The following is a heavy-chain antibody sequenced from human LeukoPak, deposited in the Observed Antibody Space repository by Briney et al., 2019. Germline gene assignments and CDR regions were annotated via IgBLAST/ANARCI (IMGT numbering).Heavy chain of an antibody. CDR2: ISGSGDTT. CDR3: AKAPMVRGIIPQNFDY. J-gene: IGHJ4*02. CDR1: GLTFSNYA. Sequence: GGSLRLSCAASGLTFSNYAMSWVRQAPGKGLEWVSAISGSGDTTYYADSVKGRFTISRDDSKNTLYLQMNSLRGEDTAIYYCAKAPMVRGIIPQNFDYWGQGTLVTVSS. V-gene: IGHV3-23*01. D-gene: IGHD3-10*01.